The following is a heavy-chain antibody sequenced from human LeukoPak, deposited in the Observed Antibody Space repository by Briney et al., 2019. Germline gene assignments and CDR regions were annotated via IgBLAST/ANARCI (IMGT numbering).Heavy chain of an antibody. Sequence: GGSLRLSCAASGFTFSSYRATWVRQAPGKGLEWVSSLSSSSDYIYYADSVKGRFTISRDNAKNSLYLQMNSLTVADTAVYYCAREGNCAGTTCHFDFWGQGTLVTVSS. CDR2: LSSSSDYI. V-gene: IGHV3-21*01. D-gene: IGHD2-2*01. CDR3: AREGNCAGTTCHFDF. J-gene: IGHJ4*02. CDR1: GFTFSSYR.